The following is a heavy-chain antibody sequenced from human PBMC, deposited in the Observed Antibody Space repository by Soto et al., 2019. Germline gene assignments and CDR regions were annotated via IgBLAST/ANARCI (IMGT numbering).Heavy chain of an antibody. CDR3: AKGSECSS. V-gene: IGHV3-23*01. J-gene: IGHJ4*02. CDR2: ISGTGDNT. Sequence: EVQLLESGGGLVQPGGSLRLSCAASGFTFSRYPMSWVRQAPGKGLEWVSAISGTGDNTDYADSVKGRFTISRDNSKNTLYLQMNSRRAEDTAVYYCAKGSECSSWGQGTLVTVSS. D-gene: IGHD6-13*01. CDR1: GFTFSRYP.